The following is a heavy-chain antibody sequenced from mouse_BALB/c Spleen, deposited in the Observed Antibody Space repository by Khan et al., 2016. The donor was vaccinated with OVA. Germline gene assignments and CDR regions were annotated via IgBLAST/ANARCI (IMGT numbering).Heavy chain of an antibody. CDR3: AIEGYYGSRRAWFAY. D-gene: IGHD1-1*01. V-gene: IGHV1-80*01. CDR2: IYPGDGNT. Sequence: VQLQESGAVLVRPGSSVKISCKASGYAFSTYWMNWVKQRPGQGLEWIGQIYPGDGNTYYNGKFKGKVTLTADKSSSTAYMQLSSLTSEDSAVYFYAIEGYYGSRRAWFAYWGQGTLVTVSA. J-gene: IGHJ3*01. CDR1: GYAFSTYW.